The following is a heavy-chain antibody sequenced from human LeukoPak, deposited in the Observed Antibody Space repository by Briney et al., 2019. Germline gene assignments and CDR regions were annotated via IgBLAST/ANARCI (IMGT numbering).Heavy chain of an antibody. V-gene: IGHV4-61*02. J-gene: IGHJ4*02. D-gene: IGHD2/OR15-2a*01. Sequence: KTSQTLSLTCTVSGGSISSGDYYWSWIRQPAGKGLEWIGRIYTSGSTNYNPSLKSRVTISVDTSKNQFSLKLSSVTAADTAVYYCASQENMEGGYWGQGTLVTVSS. CDR1: GGSISSGDYY. CDR3: ASQENMEGGY. CDR2: IYTSGST.